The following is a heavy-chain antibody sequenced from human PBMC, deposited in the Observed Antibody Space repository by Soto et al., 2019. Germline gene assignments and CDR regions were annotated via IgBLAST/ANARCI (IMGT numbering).Heavy chain of an antibody. D-gene: IGHD3-10*01. CDR1: GFTFSSYD. V-gene: IGHV3-30*18. CDR3: AKDYWPARGSGSPLDY. J-gene: IGHJ4*02. CDR2: ISYDGSNK. Sequence: GGSLRLSCAGSGFTFSSYDMHWVRQAPGKGLEWVAVISYDGSNKYYADSVKGRFTISRDNAKNTLYLQMSGLRAEDTAVYYCAKDYWPARGSGSPLDYWGQGTLVTVSS.